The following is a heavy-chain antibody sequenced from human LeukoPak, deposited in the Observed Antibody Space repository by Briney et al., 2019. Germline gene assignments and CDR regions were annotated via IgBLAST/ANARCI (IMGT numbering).Heavy chain of an antibody. CDR3: AKEPHDSSGYYRDAFDI. CDR1: GFTFSSYA. V-gene: IGHV3-23*01. J-gene: IGHJ3*02. Sequence: GGSLRLSCAASGFTFSSYAMSWVRQAPGKWLEWVSAISGSGGSTYYADSVKGRFTISRDNSKNTLYLQMNSLRAEDTAVYYCAKEPHDSSGYYRDAFDIWGQGTMVTVSS. D-gene: IGHD3-22*01. CDR2: ISGSGGST.